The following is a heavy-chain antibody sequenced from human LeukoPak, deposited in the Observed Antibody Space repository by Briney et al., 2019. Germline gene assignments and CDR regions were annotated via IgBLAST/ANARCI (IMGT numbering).Heavy chain of an antibody. CDR3: AKVNDYVWGSYRFLDY. Sequence: PGGSLRLSCAASGFTFSSYAMSSVRQAPGKGLEWVSAISGSGGSTYYADSVKGRFTISRDNSKNTLYLQMNSLRAEDTAVYYCAKVNDYVWGSYRFLDYWGQGTLVTVSS. D-gene: IGHD3-16*02. J-gene: IGHJ4*02. CDR2: ISGSGGST. CDR1: GFTFSSYA. V-gene: IGHV3-23*01.